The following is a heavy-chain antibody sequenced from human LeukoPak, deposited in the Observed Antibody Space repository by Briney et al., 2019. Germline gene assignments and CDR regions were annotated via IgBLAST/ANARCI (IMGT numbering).Heavy chain of an antibody. CDR1: GGSFSGYY. Sequence: PSETLSLTCAVYGGSFSGYYWSWIRQPPGKGLEWIGEINHSGSTNYNPSLKSRVTISVDTSKNQFSLKLSSVTAADTAVYYCARRQYGYYDYAFDIWGQGTLVTVSS. V-gene: IGHV4-34*01. D-gene: IGHD4-17*01. J-gene: IGHJ3*02. CDR3: ARRQYGYYDYAFDI. CDR2: INHSGST.